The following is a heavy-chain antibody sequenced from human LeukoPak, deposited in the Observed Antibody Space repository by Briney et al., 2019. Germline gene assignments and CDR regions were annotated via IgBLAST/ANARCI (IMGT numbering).Heavy chain of an antibody. J-gene: IGHJ4*02. V-gene: IGHV3-21*01. CDR3: ATDSYGPLGSEY. CDR1: GFTFSSYS. Sequence: GGSLRLSCAASGFTFSSYSMNWVRQAPGKGLEWVSSISSSSSYIYYADSVKGRFTISRDNAKNSLYLQMNSLRAEDTAVYYCATDSYGPLGSEYWGQGTLVAVSS. CDR2: ISSSSSYI. D-gene: IGHD5-18*01.